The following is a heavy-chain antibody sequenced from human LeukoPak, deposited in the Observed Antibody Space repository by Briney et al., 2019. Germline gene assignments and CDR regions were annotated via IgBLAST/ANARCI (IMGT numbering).Heavy chain of an antibody. CDR3: ARDKFKDPFFDI. CDR2: IYYSGST. Sequence: SETLSLTCTVSGGSISSSSYYWGWIRQPPGKGLEWIGSIYYSGSTYYNPSLKSRVTISVDTSKNQFSLKLSSVTAADTAVYYCARDKFKDPFFDIWGQGTMVTVSS. D-gene: IGHD2-15*01. J-gene: IGHJ3*02. CDR1: GGSISSSSYY. V-gene: IGHV4-39*07.